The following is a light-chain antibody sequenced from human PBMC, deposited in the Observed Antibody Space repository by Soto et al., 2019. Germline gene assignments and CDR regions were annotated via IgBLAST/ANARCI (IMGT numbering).Light chain of an antibody. Sequence: HSAHTVTASPPARAAISCRASQSINSYLSWYQQKPGQAPRPVIYDASNRATDNPARFSGSGSGTDFTLTISSLEPEDFAVYYCQQSSKFPPKFCQGTRLEIK. CDR1: QSINSY. V-gene: IGKV3-11*01. CDR3: QQSSKFPPK. CDR2: DAS. J-gene: IGKJ5*01.